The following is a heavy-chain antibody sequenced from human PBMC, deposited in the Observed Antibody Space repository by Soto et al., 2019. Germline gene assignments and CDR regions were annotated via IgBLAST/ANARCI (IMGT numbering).Heavy chain of an antibody. V-gene: IGHV1-18*01. CDR2: INTYNGNT. Sequence: QVQLVQSGPEVKKPGASVKVSCKASGYTFINYGINWVRQAPGQGLEWMGWINTYNGNTNYAQRLQGRVTMTTDTSTSTAYMELRNLTSDDTAVYYCARGSSPVDFDYWGQGTLVTVSS. D-gene: IGHD6-13*01. J-gene: IGHJ4*02. CDR1: GYTFINYG. CDR3: ARGSSPVDFDY.